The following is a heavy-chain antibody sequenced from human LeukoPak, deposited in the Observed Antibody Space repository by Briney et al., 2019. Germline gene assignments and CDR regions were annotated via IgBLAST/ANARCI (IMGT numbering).Heavy chain of an antibody. V-gene: IGHV3-48*01. D-gene: IGHD6-13*01. CDR3: ARWAAAVDY. Sequence: GGSLRLSCAASGFTFSSYSMNWVRQAPGKGLEWVSYISSSSSTIYYADSVKGRFTISGDNAKNSLYLQMNSLRAEDTAVYYCARWAAAVDYWGQGTLVTVSS. CDR2: ISSSSSTI. J-gene: IGHJ4*02. CDR1: GFTFSSYS.